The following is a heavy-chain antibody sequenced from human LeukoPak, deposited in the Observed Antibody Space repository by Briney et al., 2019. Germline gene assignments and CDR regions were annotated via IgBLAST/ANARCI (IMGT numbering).Heavy chain of an antibody. Sequence: GESLKISCKGSGYSFTSYWIGWVRQMPGKGLEWMGIIYPGDSDTRYSPSFQGQVTISADKSISTAYLQWSSLKASDTAMYYCARQNYQGYCSGGSCYVGYYYGMDVWGQGTTVTVSS. D-gene: IGHD2-15*01. J-gene: IGHJ6*02. CDR1: GYSFTSYW. CDR3: ARQNYQGYCSGGSCYVGYYYGMDV. CDR2: IYPGDSDT. V-gene: IGHV5-51*01.